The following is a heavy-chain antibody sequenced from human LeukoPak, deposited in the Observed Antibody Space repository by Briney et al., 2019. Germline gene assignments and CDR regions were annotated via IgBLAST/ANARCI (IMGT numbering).Heavy chain of an antibody. D-gene: IGHD2-2*02. J-gene: IGHJ4*02. CDR2: IRTVGTDK. CDR1: GFTFSSYA. V-gene: IGHV3-30*02. Sequence: GGSLRLSCAASGFTFSSYAMRWVRQAPGKGLEWVAFIRTVGTDKYYADSVKGRFTISRDNSKNTLYLQVNSLRTEDTAIYYCATDMGEAAIIFEYWGQGTLVTVSS. CDR3: ATDMGEAAIIFEY.